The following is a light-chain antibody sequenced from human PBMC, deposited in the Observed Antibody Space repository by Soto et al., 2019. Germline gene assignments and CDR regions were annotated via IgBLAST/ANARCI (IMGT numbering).Light chain of an antibody. J-gene: IGKJ1*01. CDR2: GAS. CDR1: QSVSSSY. V-gene: IGKV3-20*01. Sequence: EIVLTPSPATLSMSQGERATLSCRASQSVSSSYLAWYQQKPGQAPRLLIYGASSRATGIPDRFSGSGSGTDFTLTISRLEPEDFAVYYCQQYGSSLTWTFGQGTKVDI. CDR3: QQYGSSLTWT.